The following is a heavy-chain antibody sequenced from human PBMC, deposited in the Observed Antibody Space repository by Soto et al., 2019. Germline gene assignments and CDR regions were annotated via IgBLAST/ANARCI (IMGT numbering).Heavy chain of an antibody. CDR2: IIPIFGTA. CDR3: ARASYYYGSGRNPTDGMDV. Sequence: QVQLVQSGAEVKKPGSSVKVSCKASGGTFSSYAISWVRQAPGQGLEWMGGIIPIFGTANYAQKFQGRVTITADESTSTAYMELSSLRSEDTAVYYCARASYYYGSGRNPTDGMDVWGQGTTVTVSS. J-gene: IGHJ6*02. CDR1: GGTFSSYA. D-gene: IGHD3-10*01. V-gene: IGHV1-69*01.